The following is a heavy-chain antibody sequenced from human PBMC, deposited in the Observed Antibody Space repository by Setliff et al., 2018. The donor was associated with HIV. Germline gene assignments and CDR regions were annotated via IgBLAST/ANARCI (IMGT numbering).Heavy chain of an antibody. CDR1: GFTVSSHY. D-gene: IGHD3-10*02. J-gene: IGHJ4*02. CDR3: ARENYYVTEY. V-gene: IGHV3-53*01. CDR2: IYSIGST. Sequence: GGSLRLSCAASGFTVSSHYMSWVRQAPGKGLEWVSIIYSIGSTYYADSVKGRFTISRDNSKNTLYLQMNSLTAEDTAVYYCARENYYVTEYWGQGTLVTVSS.